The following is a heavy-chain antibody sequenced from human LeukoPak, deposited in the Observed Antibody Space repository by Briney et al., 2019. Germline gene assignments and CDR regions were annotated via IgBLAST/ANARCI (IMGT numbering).Heavy chain of an antibody. Sequence: PGGSLRLSCAASGFTFDDYAMHWVRHAPGKGLEWVSGISWNSGSIGYADSVKGRFTISRDNAKNSLYLQMNSLRAEDTALYYCAKVPYCSSTSCHITWGQGTLVTVSS. V-gene: IGHV3-9*01. CDR3: AKVPYCSSTSCHIT. J-gene: IGHJ5*02. D-gene: IGHD2-2*01. CDR1: GFTFDDYA. CDR2: ISWNSGSI.